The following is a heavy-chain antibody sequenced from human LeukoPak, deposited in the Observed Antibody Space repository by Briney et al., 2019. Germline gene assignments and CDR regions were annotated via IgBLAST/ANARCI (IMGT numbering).Heavy chain of an antibody. CDR2: IGGGDT. J-gene: IGHJ4*02. CDR1: GFTFRNFA. V-gene: IGHV3-23*01. Sequence: PGGSLRLSCSASGFTFRNFAISWVRQAPGKGLEWVSSIGGGDTHYADSVKGRFTISRDDSRSTVDLQMSSLRAEDTAVYYCAKEGHSFNSMYDNFDSGGRGTLVTASS. CDR3: AKEGHSFNSMYDNFDS. D-gene: IGHD3-22*01.